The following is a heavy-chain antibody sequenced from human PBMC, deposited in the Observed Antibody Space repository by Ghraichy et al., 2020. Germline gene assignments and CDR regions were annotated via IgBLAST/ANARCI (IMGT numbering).Heavy chain of an antibody. D-gene: IGHD2-2*01. J-gene: IGHJ4*02. CDR2: ISYDGSNK. CDR1: GFTFSSYG. V-gene: IGHV3-30*03. Sequence: GGSLRLSCAASGFTFSSYGMHWVRQAPGKGLEWVAVISYDGSNKYYADSVKGRFTISRDNSKNTLYLQMNSLRAEDTAVYYCAIQYQPDPAYFDYWGQGTLVTVSS. CDR3: AIQYQPDPAYFDY.